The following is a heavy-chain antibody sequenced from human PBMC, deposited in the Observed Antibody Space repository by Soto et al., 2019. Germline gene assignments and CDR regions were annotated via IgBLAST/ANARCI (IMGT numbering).Heavy chain of an antibody. CDR3: GSDGLKGMITWEGPHYYGTDG. Sequence: QVQLVQSGAEVKRPGSSVKVSCRASGVSIRGSGFSCVRQAPGQGLEWVGGIVPMFGTTDYAMKFQSRVTGTADEPTNTVYMEMSSLGSDDTGIYFCGSDGLKGMITWEGPHYYGTDGWGQGTTVIVSS. D-gene: IGHD3-16*01. CDR1: GVSIRGSG. J-gene: IGHJ6*02. CDR2: IVPMFGTT. V-gene: IGHV1-69*01.